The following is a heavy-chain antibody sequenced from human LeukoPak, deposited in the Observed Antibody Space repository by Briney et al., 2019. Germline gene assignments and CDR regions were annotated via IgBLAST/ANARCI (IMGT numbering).Heavy chain of an antibody. V-gene: IGHV3-74*01. D-gene: IGHD5-18*01. CDR1: GFTFSNYW. CDR3: ARRTGYSYGYHYFDY. CDR2: INSDGSST. J-gene: IGHJ4*02. Sequence: GGSLRLSCAASGFTFSNYWMHWVRQAPGKGLVWVSRINSDGSSTSYADSVKGRFTFSRDNAKNTLYLQMNSLRAEDTAVYYCARRTGYSYGYHYFDYWGQGTLVTVSS.